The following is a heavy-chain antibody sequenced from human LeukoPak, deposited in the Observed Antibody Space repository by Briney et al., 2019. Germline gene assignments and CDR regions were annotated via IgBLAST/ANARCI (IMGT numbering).Heavy chain of an antibody. D-gene: IGHD2-15*01. CDR2: INQDGSEK. V-gene: IGHV3-7*01. CDR1: GFTFSSHW. J-gene: IGHJ4*02. Sequence: PTGGSLRLSCAASGFTFSSHWMSWVRQAPGKGLEWVANINQDGSEKYYVDSVKGRFTISRDNAKNSPYLQMNTLSPEDTAIYYCARDHVVDGLVFDYWGQGTLVTVSS. CDR3: ARDHVVDGLVFDY.